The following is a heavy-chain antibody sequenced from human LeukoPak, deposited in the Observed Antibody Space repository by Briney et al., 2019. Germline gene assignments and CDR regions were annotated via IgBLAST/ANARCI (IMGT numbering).Heavy chain of an antibody. D-gene: IGHD3-3*01. V-gene: IGHV4-59*01. CDR3: ARTYYDFWSGPYGMDV. J-gene: IGHJ6*02. CDR1: GGSISSYY. Sequence: SETLSLTCPLSGGSISSYYWSWIRQPPGKGLEWIGYIYYSGSTNYNPSLKSRVTISVDTSKNQFSLKLSSVTAADTAVYYCARTYYDFWSGPYGMDVWGQGTTVTVSS. CDR2: IYYSGST.